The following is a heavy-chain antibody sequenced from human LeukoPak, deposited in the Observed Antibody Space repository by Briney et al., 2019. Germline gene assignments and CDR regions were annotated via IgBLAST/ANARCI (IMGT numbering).Heavy chain of an antibody. CDR1: GFTFSRAW. J-gene: IGHJ4*02. Sequence: PGGSLRLSCAASGFTFSRAWMSWVRQAPGKGLEWVANIKEDGSEDYYADSVKGRFAISKDNAKNSLYLQMNNLRAEDTAMYYCARDADGYEDWGQGTLVIASS. CDR3: ARDADGYED. CDR2: IKEDGSED. V-gene: IGHV3-7*01. D-gene: IGHD5-24*01.